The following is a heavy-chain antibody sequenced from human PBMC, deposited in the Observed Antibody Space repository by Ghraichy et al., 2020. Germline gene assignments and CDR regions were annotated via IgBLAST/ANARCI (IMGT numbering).Heavy chain of an antibody. Sequence: GGSLRLSCAASGFTFTTFALHWVRQAPGKGLEWVAVISSDGNSKKYADSVKGRFSISRDNSKNTLFLQMSSLRAEDTAVYYCARGGRSGWYEGRDYFDYWGQGTLVTVSS. CDR2: ISSDGNSK. J-gene: IGHJ4*02. D-gene: IGHD6-19*01. CDR1: GFTFTTFA. CDR3: ARGGRSGWYEGRDYFDY. V-gene: IGHV3-30-3*01.